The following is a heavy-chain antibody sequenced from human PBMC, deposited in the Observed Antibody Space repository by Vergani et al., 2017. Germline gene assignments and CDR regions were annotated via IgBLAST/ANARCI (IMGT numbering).Heavy chain of an antibody. CDR3: ARGRQGAERYYDFWSGYQAQEYYYGMDV. J-gene: IGHJ6*02. Sequence: QVQLVESGGGVVQPGRSLRLSCAASGFTFSSYGMHWVRQAPGKGLEWVAVIWYDGSNKYYADSVKGRFTISRDNSKNTLYLQMNSLRAEDTAVYYCARGRQGAERYYDFWSGYQAQEYYYGMDVWGQGTTVTVSS. D-gene: IGHD3-3*01. CDR1: GFTFSSYG. CDR2: IWYDGSNK. V-gene: IGHV3-33*01.